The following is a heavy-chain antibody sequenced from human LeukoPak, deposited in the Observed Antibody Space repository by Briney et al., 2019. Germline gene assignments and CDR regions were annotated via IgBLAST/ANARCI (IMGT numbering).Heavy chain of an antibody. CDR3: ARDREPGIAAAGQGAFDI. CDR1: GHTFTSYY. J-gene: IGHJ3*02. D-gene: IGHD6-13*01. CDR2: INPSGGST. Sequence: ASVKVSCKASGHTFTSYYMHWVRQAPGQGLEWMGIINPSGGSTSYAQKFQGRVTMTRDMSTSTVYMELSSLRSEDTAVYYCARDREPGIAAAGQGAFDIWGQGTMVTVSS. V-gene: IGHV1-46*01.